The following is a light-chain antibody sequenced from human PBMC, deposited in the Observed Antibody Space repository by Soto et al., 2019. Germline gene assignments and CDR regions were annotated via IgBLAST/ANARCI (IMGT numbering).Light chain of an antibody. CDR1: QNIFTY. CDR2: GAS. J-gene: IGKJ2*01. V-gene: IGKV1-39*01. Sequence: DIPMTQSPSSLSASLGDRVTITCRASQNIFTYVNWYQLKSGAAPKLLIYGASNYQRGVPSRFRGSGSGTDFTLTITSVQPEDFAIYYCQQSYSIPPYTFGQGTKLEI. CDR3: QQSYSIPPYT.